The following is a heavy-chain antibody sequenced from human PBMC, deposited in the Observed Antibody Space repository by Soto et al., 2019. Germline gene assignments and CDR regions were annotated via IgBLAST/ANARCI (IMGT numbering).Heavy chain of an antibody. CDR3: ARVGGGSYYYFDY. D-gene: IGHD1-26*01. J-gene: IGHJ4*02. Sequence: ASVKVSCKASGYTFTGYYMHWVRQAPGQGLEWMGWINPNSGGTNYAQKFQGWVTMTRDTSISTAYMELSRLRSDDTAVYYWARVGGGSYYYFDYWGQGTLVTVSS. CDR2: INPNSGGT. V-gene: IGHV1-2*04. CDR1: GYTFTGYY.